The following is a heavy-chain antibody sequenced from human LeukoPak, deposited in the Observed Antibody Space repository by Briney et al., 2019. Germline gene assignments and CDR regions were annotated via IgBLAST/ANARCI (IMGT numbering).Heavy chain of an antibody. CDR1: GYTFTSYG. D-gene: IGHD3-16*01. J-gene: IGHJ6*03. CDR2: ISAYNGNT. V-gene: IGHV1-18*01. CDR3: ARVVGGAYYYYYYMDV. Sequence: GASVKVSCKASGYTFTSYGISWVRQAPGQAGEWMGWISAYNGNTNYAQKLQGRVTMTTDTSTSTACIELRSLRSDDTAVYYCARVVGGAYYYYYYMDVWGKGTTVTVSS.